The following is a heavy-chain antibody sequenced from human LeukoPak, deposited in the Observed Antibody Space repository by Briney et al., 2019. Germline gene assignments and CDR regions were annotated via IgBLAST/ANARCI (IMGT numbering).Heavy chain of an antibody. D-gene: IGHD3-9*01. V-gene: IGHV1-46*01. CDR2: INPSGGST. CDR1: GYTFTSYY. Sequence: ASVKVSCKASGYTFTSYYMHWVRQAPGQGLEWMGIINPSGGSTSYAQKFQGRVTMTRDTSTSTVYMELSSLRSEDTAVYYCARAGYDILTGAPPDAFDIWGQGTMVTVSS. CDR3: ARAGYDILTGAPPDAFDI. J-gene: IGHJ3*02.